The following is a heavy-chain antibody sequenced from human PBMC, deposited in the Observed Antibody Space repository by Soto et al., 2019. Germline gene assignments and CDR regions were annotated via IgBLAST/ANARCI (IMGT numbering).Heavy chain of an antibody. CDR3: ARARQWEPLPY. CDR2: VSAYNRNT. CDR1: GYTFANYG. V-gene: IGHV1-18*04. Sequence: QVQLVQSGAEVKKPGASVKVSCKASGYTFANYGITWVRQAPGQGLEWMGWVSAYNRNTNYAQKFEDRVTMTTDTSTRTAYSARKSLRSDDTATYFCARARQWEPLPYRGQGTQVTVSS. J-gene: IGHJ4*02. D-gene: IGHD1-26*01.